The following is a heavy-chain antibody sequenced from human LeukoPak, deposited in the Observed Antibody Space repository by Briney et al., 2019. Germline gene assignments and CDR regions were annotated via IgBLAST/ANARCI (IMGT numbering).Heavy chain of an antibody. V-gene: IGHV3-30-3*01. D-gene: IGHD3-16*01. CDR3: ARTYYDYAPLHPFDY. J-gene: IGHJ4*02. CDR2: ISYDGSNK. Sequence: PGGSLRLSCAASGFTFSSYAMHWVRRAPGKGLEWVAVISYDGSNKYYADSVKGRFTISRDNSKNTLYLQVNSLRAEDTAVYYCARTYYDYAPLHPFDYWGQGTLVTVSS. CDR1: GFTFSSYA.